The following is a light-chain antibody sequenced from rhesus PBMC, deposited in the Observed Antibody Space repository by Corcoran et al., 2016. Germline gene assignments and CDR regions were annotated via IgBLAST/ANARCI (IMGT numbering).Light chain of an antibody. CDR2: AAT. Sequence: DIQMTQSPSSLSASVGDRVTITCRASQGISTYLNWYQQKPGKAPKRLFYAATSLERGVPSRFSGSGSWTDFTLTISSLQPEDFATYDCIQYNSDPYSFGQGTKVEIK. J-gene: IGKJ2*01. V-gene: IGKV1-43*02. CDR1: QGISTY. CDR3: IQYNSDPYS.